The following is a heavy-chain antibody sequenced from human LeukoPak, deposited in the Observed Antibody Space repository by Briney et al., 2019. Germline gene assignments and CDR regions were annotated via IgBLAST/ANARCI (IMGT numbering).Heavy chain of an antibody. CDR1: GFNFSDSW. CDR3: ARDWVANYYFDY. CDR2: IKEGGSEK. Sequence: GGSLRLSCATSGFNFSDSWMNWVRRAPGKGLQWVASIKEGGSEKYYLDSVKGRFTISRDDGKNSLFLQVNSLRVEDTAVYYCARDWVANYYFDYWGQGTLVTVSS. V-gene: IGHV3-7*01. D-gene: IGHD1-1*01. J-gene: IGHJ4*02.